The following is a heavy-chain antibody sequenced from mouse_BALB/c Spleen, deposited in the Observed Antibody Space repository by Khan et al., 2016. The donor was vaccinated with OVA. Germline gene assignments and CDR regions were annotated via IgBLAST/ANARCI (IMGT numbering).Heavy chain of an antibody. J-gene: IGHJ2*01. CDR2: ISYSGNT. D-gene: IGHD1-1*01. V-gene: IGHV3-2*02. Sequence: EVQLVESGPGLVKPSQSLSLTCTVTGYSITSDYAWNWIRQFPGNKLEWMGFISYSGNTNYNPSLKSRISITRDTSKNQFFLQLNSVTTEDTATYYCARVYGGDFDYWGKGTTRTVSS. CDR3: ARVYGGDFDY. CDR1: GYSITSDYA.